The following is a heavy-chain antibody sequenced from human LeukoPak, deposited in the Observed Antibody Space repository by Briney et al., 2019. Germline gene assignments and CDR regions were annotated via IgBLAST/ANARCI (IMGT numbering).Heavy chain of an antibody. D-gene: IGHD2/OR15-2a*01. V-gene: IGHV3-30*03. CDR2: ISYDGSNK. CDR3: AGESVLSLVY. CDR1: GFTFSSYG. Sequence: PGRSLRLPCAASGFTFSSYGMHWVRQAPGKGLEWVAVISYDGSNKYYADSVKGRFTISRDNSKNTLYLQMNSLRAEDTAVYYCAGESVLSLVYWGQGTLVTVSS. J-gene: IGHJ4*02.